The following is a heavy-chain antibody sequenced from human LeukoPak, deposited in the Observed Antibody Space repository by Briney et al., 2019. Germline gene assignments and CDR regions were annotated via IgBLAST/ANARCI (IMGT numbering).Heavy chain of an antibody. CDR1: GFTFSSYG. J-gene: IGHJ4*02. V-gene: IGHV3-33*01. CDR2: IWYDGSNK. Sequence: GGSLRLSCAASGFTFSSYGMHWVRQAPGKGLEWVAAIWYDGSNKYYADSVKGRFTISRDNSKNTLYLQMNSLRAEDTAVYYCARELTDSSSSCMDYWGQGTLVTVSS. CDR3: ARELTDSSSSCMDY. D-gene: IGHD6-6*01.